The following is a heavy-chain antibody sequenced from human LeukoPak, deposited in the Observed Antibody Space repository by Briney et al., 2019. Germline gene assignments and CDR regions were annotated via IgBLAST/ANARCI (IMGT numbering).Heavy chain of an antibody. D-gene: IGHD3-10*01. CDR3: ARVSRGSGSYYSLKY. CDR2: IRYDGSNK. Sequence: PGGSLRLSCAASGFTFSSYGMHWVRQAPGKGLEWVAFIRYDGSNKYCADSVKGRFTISRDNSKNTLYLQMNSLRAEDTAVYYCARVSRGSGSYYSLKYWGQGTLVTVSS. V-gene: IGHV3-30*02. J-gene: IGHJ4*02. CDR1: GFTFSSYG.